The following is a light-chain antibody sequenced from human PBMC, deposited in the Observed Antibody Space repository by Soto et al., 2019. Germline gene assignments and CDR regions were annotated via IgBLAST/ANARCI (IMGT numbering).Light chain of an antibody. Sequence: EIVMTQSPATLSVSPGGRATLSCRASQTISGTLAWYQQKPGQAPRLLIHGASTRAPGFPARFSGSGSGTDFTLTISSLQSEDFAVYYCQQYDNWPWTCGQGTKVEIK. CDR2: GAS. V-gene: IGKV3-15*01. J-gene: IGKJ1*01. CDR1: QTISGT. CDR3: QQYDNWPWT.